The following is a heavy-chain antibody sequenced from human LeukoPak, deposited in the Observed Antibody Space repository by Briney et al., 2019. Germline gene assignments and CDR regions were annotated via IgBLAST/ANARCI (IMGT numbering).Heavy chain of an antibody. D-gene: IGHD3-22*01. CDR3: ARDQDYDHLYYYYGMDV. J-gene: IGHJ6*02. V-gene: IGHV3-30-3*01. CDR2: ISYDGSNK. Sequence: PGRSLRLSCAASGFTFSSYAMLWVRQAPGKGMEWVAVISYDGSNKYYADSVKGRFTISRDNSKNTLCLQMNSLRAEDTAVYYCARDQDYDHLYYYYGMDVWGQGTTVTVSS. CDR1: GFTFSSYA.